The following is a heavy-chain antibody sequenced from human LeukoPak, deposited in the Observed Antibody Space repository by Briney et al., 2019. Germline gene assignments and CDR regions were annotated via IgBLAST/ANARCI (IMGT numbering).Heavy chain of an antibody. CDR1: GFTSSSYS. V-gene: IGHV3-21*01. Sequence: PGGSLRLSCAASGFTSSSYSMNWVRQAPGKGLEWVSSISSSSSYIYYADSVKGRFTISRDNAKNSLYLQMNSLRAEDTAVYYCASPYSSRWYELCYWGQGTLVTVSS. CDR2: ISSSSSYI. J-gene: IGHJ4*02. D-gene: IGHD6-13*01. CDR3: ASPYSSRWYELCY.